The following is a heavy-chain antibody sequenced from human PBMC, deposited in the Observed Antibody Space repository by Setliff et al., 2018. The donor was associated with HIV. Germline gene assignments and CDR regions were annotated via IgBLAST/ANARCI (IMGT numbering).Heavy chain of an antibody. V-gene: IGHV3-74*03. D-gene: IGHD3-16*01. Sequence: GGSLRLSCEISGFTFSNSWMHWVRQAPGKGLVWVSRINTDGSSATYADSVKGRFTNSRDNAKNTLYLQMDSLRAEDTAVYYCARGGANPSWFDSWGQGTLVTVSS. CDR1: GFTFSNSW. CDR3: ARGGANPSWFDS. CDR2: INTDGSSA. J-gene: IGHJ5*01.